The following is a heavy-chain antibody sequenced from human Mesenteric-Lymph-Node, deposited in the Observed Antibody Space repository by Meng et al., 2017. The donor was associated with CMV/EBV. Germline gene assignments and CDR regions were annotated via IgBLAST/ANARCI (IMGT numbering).Heavy chain of an antibody. CDR3: ARGLGYYDAFDY. J-gene: IGHJ4*02. CDR1: GFTLSSYW. Sequence: ESLKISCAASGFTLSSYWMSWIRQSPGKGLEWIGYIYNTGPTNYNPSLKSRVTISVDTSKNQFSLKLSSVTAADTAVFYCARGLGYYDAFDYWGQGTLVTVSS. CDR2: IYNTGPT. D-gene: IGHD3-22*01. V-gene: IGHV4-59*01.